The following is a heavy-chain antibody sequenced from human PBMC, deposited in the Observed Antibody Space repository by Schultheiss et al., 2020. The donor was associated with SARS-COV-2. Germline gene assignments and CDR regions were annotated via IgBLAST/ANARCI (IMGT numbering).Heavy chain of an antibody. J-gene: IGHJ5*02. CDR2: IYYSGST. V-gene: IGHV4-59*01. CDR3: TRGHPPWYDSSGYYYVGWYDP. D-gene: IGHD3-22*01. CDR1: GGSISSYY. Sequence: SETLSLTCTVSGGSISSYYWSWIRQPPGKGLEWIGYIYYSGSTNYNPSLKSRVTISVETSKNQFSLKLSSVTAADTAVYYCTRGHPPWYDSSGYYYVGWYDPWGHGTLVTVSS.